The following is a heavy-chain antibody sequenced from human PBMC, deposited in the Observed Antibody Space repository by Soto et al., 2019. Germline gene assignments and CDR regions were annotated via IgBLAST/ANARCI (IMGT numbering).Heavy chain of an antibody. J-gene: IGHJ6*02. D-gene: IGHD3-16*01. Sequence: QVQLVESGGGVVQPGRSLRLSCAASGFTFSSYGMHWVRQAPGKGLEWVAVISYDGSNKYYADSVKGRFTISRDNSKNTLYLQMNSLRAEDTAVYYCAKDLTAYYYGMYVWGQGTTVTVSS. V-gene: IGHV3-30*18. CDR2: ISYDGSNK. CDR3: AKDLTAYYYGMYV. CDR1: GFTFSSYG.